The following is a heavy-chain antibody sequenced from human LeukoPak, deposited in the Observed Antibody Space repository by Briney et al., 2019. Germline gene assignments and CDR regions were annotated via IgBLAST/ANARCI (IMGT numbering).Heavy chain of an antibody. CDR2: TYSSGSN. D-gene: IGHD5-12*01. V-gene: IGHV4-4*07. CDR1: GGSISGYF. J-gene: IGHJ4*02. Sequence: SSETLSLTCTVSGGSISGYFWSWIRQPAGKGLEWIGRTYSSGSNNYNPSLKSRVTMSLDTSKNHLSLNLSSVTAADTAVYYCAREPTSGRETTSGRPLDYWGQGTLVTVSS. CDR3: AREPTSGRETTSGRPLDY.